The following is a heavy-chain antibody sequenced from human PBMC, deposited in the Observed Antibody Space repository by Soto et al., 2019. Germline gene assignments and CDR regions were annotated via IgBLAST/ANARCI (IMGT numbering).Heavy chain of an antibody. J-gene: IGHJ6*02. CDR1: GVSISSSSYY. V-gene: IGHV4-39*01. D-gene: IGHD4-17*01. Sequence: SETLSLTCTVSGVSISSSSYYWGWIRQPPGKGLEWIGSIYYSGSTYYNPSLKSRVTISVDTSKNQFSLKLSSVTAADTAVYYCATHNDYGYYYYGMDVWGQGTTVTVSS. CDR2: IYYSGST. CDR3: ATHNDYGYYYYGMDV.